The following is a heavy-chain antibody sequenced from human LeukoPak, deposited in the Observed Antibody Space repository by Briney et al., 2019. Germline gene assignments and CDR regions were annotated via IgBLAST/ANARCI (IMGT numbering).Heavy chain of an antibody. CDR3: ARDNGPPTTYYYDSSGFDY. Sequence: GGSLRLSCAASGFTFSSYSMNWVRQAPGKGLEWVSSISSSSSYIYYADSVKGRFTISRDNAKNSLYLQMNSLRAEDTAVYYCARDNGPPTTYYYDSSGFDYWGQGTLVTVSS. D-gene: IGHD3-22*01. V-gene: IGHV3-21*01. CDR2: ISSSSSYI. J-gene: IGHJ4*02. CDR1: GFTFSSYS.